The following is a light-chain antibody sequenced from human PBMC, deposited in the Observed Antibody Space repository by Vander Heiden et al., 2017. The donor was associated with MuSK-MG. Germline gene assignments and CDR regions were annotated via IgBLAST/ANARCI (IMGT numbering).Light chain of an antibody. CDR3: SSYTSSNYVV. J-gene: IGLJ2*01. Sequence: QSALTQPASVSGSPGQSITISCTGTSSDVGDYNFVSWYQQRPGKAPKLMIYDVSNRPSGVSNRFSGSKSGNTASLTISGLQAEDEAHYYCSSYTSSNYVVFGGGTKLTVL. CDR2: DVS. CDR1: SSDVGDYNF. V-gene: IGLV2-14*01.